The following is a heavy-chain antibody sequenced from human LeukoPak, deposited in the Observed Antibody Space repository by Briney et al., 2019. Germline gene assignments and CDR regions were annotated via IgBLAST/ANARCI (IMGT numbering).Heavy chain of an antibody. V-gene: IGHV7-4-1*02. Sequence: ASVKVSCKASGYTFTSYGMNWVRQAPGQGLEWMGWINTNTGNPTYAQDFTGRFVFSLDTSVSTAYLQISSLKAEDTAVYYCARGPSTGDFDYWGQGSLVTVSS. CDR1: GYTFTSYG. CDR2: INTNTGNP. J-gene: IGHJ4*02. D-gene: IGHD1-1*01. CDR3: ARGPSTGDFDY.